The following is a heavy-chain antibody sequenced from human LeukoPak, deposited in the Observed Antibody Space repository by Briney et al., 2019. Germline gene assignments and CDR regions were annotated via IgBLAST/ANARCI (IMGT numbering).Heavy chain of an antibody. J-gene: IGHJ4*02. CDR1: GFTFSSYW. D-gene: IGHD3-22*01. Sequence: PGGSLRLSCAASGFTFSSYWMSWVRQAPGKGLEWVANIKQDGSEKYYVDSVKGRFTISRDNAKNSLYLQMNSLRAEDTAVYYCARELRITMIAVNYFDYWGQGTLVTVSS. CDR2: IKQDGSEK. CDR3: ARELRITMIAVNYFDY. V-gene: IGHV3-7*01.